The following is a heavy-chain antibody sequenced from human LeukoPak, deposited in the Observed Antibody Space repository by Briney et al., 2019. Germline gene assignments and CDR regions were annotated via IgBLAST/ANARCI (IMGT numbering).Heavy chain of an antibody. J-gene: IGHJ4*02. CDR1: GFTFRSHA. Sequence: GGSLRLSCVGSGFTFRSHAMSWVRQAPEKGLEFVSGIYENGGTTYYVDSVKGRFSISRDNSKNTLYLQMDSLRGEDTAVYYCAKDFRIGYSAHFDYWGQGALVTVSS. V-gene: IGHV3-23*01. CDR3: AKDFRIGYSAHFDY. D-gene: IGHD2-21*01. CDR2: IYENGGTT.